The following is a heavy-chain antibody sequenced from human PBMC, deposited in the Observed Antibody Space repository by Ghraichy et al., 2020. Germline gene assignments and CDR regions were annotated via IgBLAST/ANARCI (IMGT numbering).Heavy chain of an antibody. CDR3: AGVYQGIVVVPAAIPRYYYYYMDV. D-gene: IGHD2-2*02. CDR1: GGSFSGYY. Sequence: SETLSLTCAVYGGSFSGYYWSWIRQPPGKGLEWIGEINHSGSTNYNPSLKSRVTISVDTSKNQFSLKLSSVTAADTAVYYCAGVYQGIVVVPAAIPRYYYYYMDVWGKGTTVTVSS. CDR2: INHSGST. V-gene: IGHV4-34*01. J-gene: IGHJ6*03.